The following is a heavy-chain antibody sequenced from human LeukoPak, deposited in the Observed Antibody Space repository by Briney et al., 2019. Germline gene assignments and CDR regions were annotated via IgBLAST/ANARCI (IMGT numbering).Heavy chain of an antibody. CDR1: GYTFTGYY. D-gene: IGHD2-2*01. Sequence: GASVKVSCKASGYTFTGYYMHWVRQAPGQGLEWMGWINPNTGGTNYAQKFQGRVTMTADTSTDTVYMELSSLRSEDTAVYYCALQPARRLSWFDPWGQGTLVTVSS. CDR3: ALQPARRLSWFDP. V-gene: IGHV1-2*02. J-gene: IGHJ5*02. CDR2: INPNTGGT.